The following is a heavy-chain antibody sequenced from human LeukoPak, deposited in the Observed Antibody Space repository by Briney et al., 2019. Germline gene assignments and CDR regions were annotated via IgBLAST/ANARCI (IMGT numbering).Heavy chain of an antibody. CDR3: ATDHDSYSSWYFDY. V-gene: IGHV3-11*01. J-gene: IGHJ4*02. Sequence: GGSLRLSCAASGFTFSDYYMSWIRQAPGKGLEGVSYIRSSGSTIYYADSVKGRFTISRDNAKNSLYLQMNSLRAEDTVVYYCATDHDSYSSWYFDYWGQGTLVTVSS. CDR2: IRSSGSTI. CDR1: GFTFSDYY. D-gene: IGHD6-6*01.